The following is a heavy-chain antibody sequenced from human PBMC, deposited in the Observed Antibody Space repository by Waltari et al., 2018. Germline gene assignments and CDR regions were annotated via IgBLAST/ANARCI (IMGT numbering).Heavy chain of an antibody. CDR3: ASPDILTGYYGSPHY. J-gene: IGHJ4*02. CDR1: GGTFSSYA. D-gene: IGHD3-9*01. V-gene: IGHV1-69*13. CDR2: IIPSFGTA. Sequence: QVQLVQSGAEVKKPGSSVKVSCKASGGTFSSYAISWVRQAPGQGIEWMGGIIPSFGTADYAPKFQGRVTITADESTSTAYMELSSLRSEDTAVYYCASPDILTGYYGSPHYWGQGTLVTVSS.